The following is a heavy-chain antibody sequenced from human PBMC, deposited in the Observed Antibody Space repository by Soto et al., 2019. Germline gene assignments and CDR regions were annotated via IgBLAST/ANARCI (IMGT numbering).Heavy chain of an antibody. CDR1: GGSISSGGYY. J-gene: IGHJ6*02. Sequence: SETLSLTCTVSGGSISSGGYYWSWIRQHPGKGLEWIGYIYYSGSTYYNPSLKSRVTISVDTSKNQFSLKLSSVTAADTAVYYCAREHSGYERAYYYGMDVWGQGTTVTVSS. CDR2: IYYSGST. V-gene: IGHV4-31*03. D-gene: IGHD5-12*01. CDR3: AREHSGYERAYYYGMDV.